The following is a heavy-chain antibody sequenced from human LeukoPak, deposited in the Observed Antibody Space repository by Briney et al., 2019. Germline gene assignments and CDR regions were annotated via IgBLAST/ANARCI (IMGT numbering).Heavy chain of an antibody. D-gene: IGHD3-10*01. J-gene: IGHJ4*02. Sequence: GGSLRLSCAASGFTFSSYAMSWVRQAPGKGLEWVSAISGSGGSTYYADSVKGRFTISRDNSKNTLYLQMNSLRAEDTAVYYCAKRASHYHGSGSYYEDYWGQGTLVTVSS. V-gene: IGHV3-23*01. CDR3: AKRASHYHGSGSYYEDY. CDR1: GFTFSSYA. CDR2: ISGSGGST.